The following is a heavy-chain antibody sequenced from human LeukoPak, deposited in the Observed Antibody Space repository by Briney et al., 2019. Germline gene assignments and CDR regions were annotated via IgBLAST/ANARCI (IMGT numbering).Heavy chain of an antibody. CDR1: GYTFTSYG. D-gene: IGHD1-1*01. J-gene: IGHJ4*02. CDR3: ARTSTTGGDFDY. CDR2: ISAYNGNT. V-gene: IGHV1-18*01. Sequence: ASVKVSCKASGYTFTSYGISWVRQAPGQGLEWMGWISAYNGNTNYAQKLQGRVTMTTDTSTSTAYMELRGLRSDDTAVYYCARTSTTGGDFDYWGQGTLVTVSS.